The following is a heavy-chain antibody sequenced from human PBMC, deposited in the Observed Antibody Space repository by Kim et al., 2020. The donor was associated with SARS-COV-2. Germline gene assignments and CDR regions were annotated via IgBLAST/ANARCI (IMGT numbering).Heavy chain of an antibody. CDR3: AREGGYYDSSGYLYFDY. J-gene: IGHJ4*02. CDR1: GGTFSSYA. V-gene: IGHV1-69*06. CDR2: IIPIFGTA. D-gene: IGHD3-22*01. Sequence: SVKVSCKASGGTFSSYAISWVRQAPGQGLEWMGGIIPIFGTANYAQKFQGRVTITADKSTSTAYMELSSLRSEDTAVYYCAREGGYYDSSGYLYFDYWGQGTLVTVSS.